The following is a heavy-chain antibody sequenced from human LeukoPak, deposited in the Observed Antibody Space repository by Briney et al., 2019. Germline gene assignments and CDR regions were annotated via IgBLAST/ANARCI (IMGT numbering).Heavy chain of an antibody. D-gene: IGHD2-15*01. J-gene: IGHJ4*02. CDR3: ARAEAADY. CDR2: INPNSGDT. CDR1: GYTFTGYY. Sequence: GASVKVSCKASGYTFTGYYMHWVRQAPGQGLEWMGRINPNSGDTNYAQKFQGRVTVTRDTSISTAHMELRSLTSDDTAIYYCARAEAADYWGQGTLVTVSS. V-gene: IGHV1-2*06.